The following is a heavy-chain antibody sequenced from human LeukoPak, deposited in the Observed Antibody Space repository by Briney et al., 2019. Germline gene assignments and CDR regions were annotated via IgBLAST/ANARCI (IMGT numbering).Heavy chain of an antibody. D-gene: IGHD3-22*01. CDR2: ISGIGGST. CDR3: AKDYYYDSSGYSDY. J-gene: IGHJ4*02. CDR1: GFTFSSYA. V-gene: IGHV3-23*01. Sequence: GGSLRLSCAASGFTFSSYAMSWVRQAPGKGLEWVSAISGIGGSTYYADSVKGRLTISRDNSKNTLYLQMNSLRAEDTAVYYCAKDYYYDSSGYSDYWGQGTLVTVSS.